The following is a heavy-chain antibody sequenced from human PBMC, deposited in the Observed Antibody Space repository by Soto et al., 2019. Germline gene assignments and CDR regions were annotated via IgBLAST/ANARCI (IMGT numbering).Heavy chain of an antibody. CDR2: INPNSGGT. V-gene: IGHV1-2*04. J-gene: IGHJ6*02. D-gene: IGHD1-20*01. CDR1: GYTFTGYY. CDR3: ARDLGITGTTPYYYGMDV. Sequence: ASVKVSCKASGYTFTGYYMHWVRQAPGQGLEWMGWINPNSGGTNYAQKFQGWVTMTRDTSISTAYMGLSRLRSDDTAVYYCARDLGITGTTPYYYGMDVWGQGTTVTVSS.